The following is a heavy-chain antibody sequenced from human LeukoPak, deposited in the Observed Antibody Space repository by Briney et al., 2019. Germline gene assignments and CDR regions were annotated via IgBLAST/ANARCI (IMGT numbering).Heavy chain of an antibody. D-gene: IGHD3-22*01. CDR1: GYTFTSYD. CDR3: ARGYYYYDSSGYYYVFDY. J-gene: IGHJ4*02. Sequence: ASMKVSCKASGYTFTSYDINWVRQATGQGLEWMGWMNPNSGNTGYAQKFQGRVTMTRNTSISTAYMELSSLRSEDTAVYYCARGYYYYDSSGYYYVFDYWGQGTLVTVSS. V-gene: IGHV1-8*01. CDR2: MNPNSGNT.